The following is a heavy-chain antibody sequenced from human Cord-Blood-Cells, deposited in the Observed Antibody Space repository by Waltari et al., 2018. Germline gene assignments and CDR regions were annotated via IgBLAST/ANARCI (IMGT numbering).Heavy chain of an antibody. CDR1: GYSISSGYY. CDR2: IYHRGST. V-gene: IGHV4-38-2*02. D-gene: IGHD3-22*01. CDR3: ARDGPLYYYDSSGYSGAFDI. Sequence: QVQLQESGPGLVKPSETLSLTCAVSGYSISSGYYWGWIRQPPGKGLEWIGSIYHRGSTYDNPALKSRVTISVNTSKNQFSLKLGSVTAADTAVYYCARDGPLYYYDSSGYSGAFDIWGQGTMVTVSS. J-gene: IGHJ3*02.